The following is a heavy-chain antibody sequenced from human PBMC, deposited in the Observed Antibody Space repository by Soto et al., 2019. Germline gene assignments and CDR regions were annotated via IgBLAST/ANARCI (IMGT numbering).Heavy chain of an antibody. V-gene: IGHV3-30*18. CDR1: GFTFRNYG. Sequence: QVQLVESGGGVVQPGRSLRLSCAASGFTFRNYGMHWVRQAPGKGLEWVAVISYDGSKQYYADSVKGRFTISRDNSKNTLYLQMNSLRAEDTTVYYCAKHYLGGSHAFDYWRQPTLVTVSS. J-gene: IGHJ4*02. CDR3: AKHYLGGSHAFDY. D-gene: IGHD2-15*01. CDR2: ISYDGSKQ.